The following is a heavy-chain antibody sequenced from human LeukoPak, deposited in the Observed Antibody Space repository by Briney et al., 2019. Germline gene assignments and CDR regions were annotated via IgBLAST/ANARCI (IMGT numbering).Heavy chain of an antibody. J-gene: IGHJ6*03. CDR3: AGAPGVWYGVGFYYYMDV. CDR2: INHSGST. CDR1: GGSFSGYY. Sequence: SETLSLTCAVYGGSFSGYYWSWIRQPPGKGLEWIGEINHSGSTNYNPSLKSRVTISVDTSKNQFSLKLSSVTAADTAVYYCAGAPGVWYGVGFYYYMDVWGKGTTVTVSS. D-gene: IGHD3-10*01. V-gene: IGHV4-34*01.